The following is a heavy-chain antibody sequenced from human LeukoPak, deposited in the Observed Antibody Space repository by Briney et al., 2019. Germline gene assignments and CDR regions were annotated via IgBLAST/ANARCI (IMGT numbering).Heavy chain of an antibody. V-gene: IGHV1-18*04. D-gene: IGHD3-3*01. CDR3: ARDSGFWSGYSMKRFDY. J-gene: IGHJ4*02. Sequence: ASVKVSCKASGYTFTGYYMHWVRQAPGQGLEWMGWISAYNGNTNYAQKLQGRVTMTTDTSTSTAYMELRSLRSDDTAVYYCARDSGFWSGYSMKRFDYWGQGTLVTVSS. CDR1: GYTFTGYY. CDR2: ISAYNGNT.